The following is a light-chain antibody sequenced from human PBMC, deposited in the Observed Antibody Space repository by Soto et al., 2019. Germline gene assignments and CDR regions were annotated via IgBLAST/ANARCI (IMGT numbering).Light chain of an antibody. CDR1: QAITNN. CDR2: EES. CDR3: QQVKSYPRT. V-gene: IGKV1-9*01. Sequence: DIHLTQSPSSLSASVVDRVTITFRASQAITNNLAWYQQKPGNPPRLLIYEESTLHSGVPSRFSGRKVGTQFILTIDSLQPEDFATYYCQQVKSYPRTFGGGTKVDI. J-gene: IGKJ4*01.